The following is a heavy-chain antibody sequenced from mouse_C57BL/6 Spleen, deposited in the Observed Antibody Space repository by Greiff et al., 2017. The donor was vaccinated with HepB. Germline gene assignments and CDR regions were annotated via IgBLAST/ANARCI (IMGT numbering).Heavy chain of an antibody. CDR2: INPNNGGT. V-gene: IGHV1-18*01. Sequence: EVQLQQSGPELVQPGASVKIPCKASGYTFTDYNMDWVKQSPGKSLEWIGDINPNNGGTIYNQKFKGKATLTVDKSSSTAYMELRSLTSEDTAVYYCARGGLRAMDYWGQGTSVTVSS. J-gene: IGHJ4*01. CDR3: ARGGLRAMDY. CDR1: GYTFTDYN. D-gene: IGHD2-4*01.